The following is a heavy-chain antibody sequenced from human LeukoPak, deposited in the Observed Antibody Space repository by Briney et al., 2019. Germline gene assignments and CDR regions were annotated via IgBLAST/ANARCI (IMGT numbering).Heavy chain of an antibody. J-gene: IGHJ1*01. CDR3: ARSHYYENDGLSKFIQV. CDR1: GFAFSTDD. D-gene: IGHD3-22*01. CDR2: ISYSGTT. V-gene: IGHV4-31*02. Sequence: LSCAASGFAFSTDDMTWIRQRPGEGLEWIGYISYSGTTYYNPSLLGRISISMDTLYKQFSLTLSSVTAADTALYYCARSHYYENDGLSKFIQVWGQGTLVTVSS.